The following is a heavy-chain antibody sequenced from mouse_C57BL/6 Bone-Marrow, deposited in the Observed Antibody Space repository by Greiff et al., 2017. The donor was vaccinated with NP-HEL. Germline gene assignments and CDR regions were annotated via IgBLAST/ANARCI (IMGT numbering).Heavy chain of an antibody. CDR1: GYTFTSYG. CDR2: IYPRSGNT. D-gene: IGHD1-1*01. Sequence: VQGVESGAELARPGASVKLSCKASGYTFTSYGISWVKQRTGQGLEWIGEIYPRSGNTYYNEKFKGKATLTADKSSSTAYMELRSLTSEDSAVYFCAIGSSYPYWYFDVWGTGTTVTVSS. CDR3: AIGSSYPYWYFDV. V-gene: IGHV1-81*01. J-gene: IGHJ1*03.